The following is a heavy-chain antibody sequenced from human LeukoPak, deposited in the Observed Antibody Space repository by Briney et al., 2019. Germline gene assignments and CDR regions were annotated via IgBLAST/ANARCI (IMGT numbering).Heavy chain of an antibody. Sequence: PSETLSLTCAVSGGSISSGGYSWSWIRQPPGKGLEWIGHIYHSGSTYYNPSLKSRVTISVDRSKNQFSLKLSSVTAADTAVYYCARRGGYYGSGTPYYFDYWGQGTLVTVSS. V-gene: IGHV4-30-2*01. D-gene: IGHD3-10*01. J-gene: IGHJ4*02. CDR2: IYHSGST. CDR1: GGSISSGGYS. CDR3: ARRGGYYGSGTPYYFDY.